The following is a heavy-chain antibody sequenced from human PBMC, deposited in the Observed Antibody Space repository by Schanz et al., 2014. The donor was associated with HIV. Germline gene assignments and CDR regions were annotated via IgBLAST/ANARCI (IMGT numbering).Heavy chain of an antibody. J-gene: IGHJ6*02. CDR3: AKGVSIIGSTGFYYGLDV. CDR1: GFTFRSYG. Sequence: QVQLVESGGGVVHPGGSLRLSCTVSGFTFRSYGMYWVRQAPGKGLEWVAVKSYDGEKTYYAASVMGRFTISRDNSKDKLYLQMHSLRSEDMAVYYCAKGVSIIGSTGFYYGLDVWGQGTTVIVSS. V-gene: IGHV3-30*18. D-gene: IGHD6-13*01. CDR2: KSYDGEKT.